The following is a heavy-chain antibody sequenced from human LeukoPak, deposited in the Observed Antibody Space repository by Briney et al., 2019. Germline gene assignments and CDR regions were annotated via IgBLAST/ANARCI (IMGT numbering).Heavy chain of an antibody. CDR2: IYSGGST. J-gene: IGHJ4*02. CDR3: ARDECGSGFIYFDY. D-gene: IGHD6-19*01. V-gene: IGHV3-53*01. CDR1: GFTVTSNY. Sequence: GGSLRLSCAASGFTVTSNYMNWVRQAPGKGLEWVSVIYSGGSTYYADSVKGRFTISRDNSKNTLYLQMNSLRAEDTAVYYCARDECGSGFIYFDYWGRGTLVTVSS.